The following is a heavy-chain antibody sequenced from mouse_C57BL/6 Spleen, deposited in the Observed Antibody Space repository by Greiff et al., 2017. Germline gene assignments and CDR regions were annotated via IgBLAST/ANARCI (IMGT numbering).Heavy chain of an antibody. D-gene: IGHD2-2*01. Sequence: EVMLVESGGGLVQPGGSLSLSCAASGFTFTDYYMSWVRQPPGKALEWLGFIRNKANGYTTEYSASVKGRFTISRDNSQSILYLQMNALRAEDSATYYCASLGYDVAYCGQGTLVTVSA. CDR1: GFTFTDYY. J-gene: IGHJ3*01. CDR3: ASLGYDVAY. V-gene: IGHV7-3*01. CDR2: IRNKANGYTT.